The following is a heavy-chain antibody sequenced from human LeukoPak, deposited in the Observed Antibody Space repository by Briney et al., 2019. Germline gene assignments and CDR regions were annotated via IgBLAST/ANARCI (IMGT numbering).Heavy chain of an antibody. V-gene: IGHV1-18*01. CDR3: ARDRRGYCSGGSCYSEDY. CDR2: ISAYNGNT. Sequence: GASVKVSCKASGYTFTSYGISWVRQAPGQGLEWMGWISAYNGNTNYAQKLQGRVTITADKSTSTAYMELSSLRSEDTAVYYCARDRRGYCSGGSCYSEDYWGQGTLVTVSS. J-gene: IGHJ4*02. D-gene: IGHD2-15*01. CDR1: GYTFTSYG.